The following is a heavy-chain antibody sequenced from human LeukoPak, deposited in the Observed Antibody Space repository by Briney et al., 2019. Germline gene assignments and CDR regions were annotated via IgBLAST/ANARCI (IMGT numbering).Heavy chain of an antibody. J-gene: IGHJ5*02. D-gene: IGHD2-8*01. CDR2: INSDGSST. CDR3: ARDRHQYVDWFDP. Sequence: GGSLRLSCAASGFTFSSYWMHWVRQAPGKGLVWVSRINSDGSSTSYADSVKGRFTISRDNAKNTLYLQMNSLRAEDTAVYCCARDRHQYVDWFDPWGQGTLVTVSS. V-gene: IGHV3-74*01. CDR1: GFTFSSYW.